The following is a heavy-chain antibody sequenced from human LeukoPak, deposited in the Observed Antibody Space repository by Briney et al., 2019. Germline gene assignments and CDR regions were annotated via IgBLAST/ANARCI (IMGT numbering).Heavy chain of an antibody. D-gene: IGHD2-2*01. V-gene: IGHV3-48*03. J-gene: IGHJ4*02. CDR1: GFSFSTYE. Sequence: GGSLRLSCAASGFSFSTYEMNWVRQAPGKGLEWVSHISSGGNTKYYADSVRGRFTMSRDNAKNTLYLQMNSLRAEDTAVYYCAKAIGGSSTSCPDYWGQGTLVTVSS. CDR2: ISSGGNTK. CDR3: AKAIGGSSTSCPDY.